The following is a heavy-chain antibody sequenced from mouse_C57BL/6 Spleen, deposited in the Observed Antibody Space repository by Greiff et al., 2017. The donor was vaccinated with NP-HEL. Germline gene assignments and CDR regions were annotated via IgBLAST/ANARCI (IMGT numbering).Heavy chain of an antibody. Sequence: EVHLVESGGGLVKPGGSLKLSCAASGFTFSSYAMSWVRQTPEKRLEWVATISDGGSYTYYPDNVKGRFTISRDNAKNNLYLQMSHLKSEDTAMYYCAREGITTVVARGFAYWGQGTLVTVSA. CDR2: ISDGGSYT. V-gene: IGHV5-4*01. CDR1: GFTFSSYA. J-gene: IGHJ3*01. CDR3: AREGITTVVARGFAY. D-gene: IGHD1-1*01.